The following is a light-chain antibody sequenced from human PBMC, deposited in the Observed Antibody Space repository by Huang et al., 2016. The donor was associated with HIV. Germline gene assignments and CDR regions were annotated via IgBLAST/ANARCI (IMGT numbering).Light chain of an antibody. J-gene: IGKJ1*01. Sequence: DIVMTQSPDSLAVYLVESATINCKSGQSILYSTNNKNYLAWYQQKPGQPPKLLIYGPSTRESGVPDRVRGSRSATDFTLTSSSLQAEDLAVYYCQQYYTTPRTVGPGTKVEI. V-gene: IGKV4-1*01. CDR3: QQYYTTPRT. CDR1: QSILYSTNNKNY. CDR2: GPS.